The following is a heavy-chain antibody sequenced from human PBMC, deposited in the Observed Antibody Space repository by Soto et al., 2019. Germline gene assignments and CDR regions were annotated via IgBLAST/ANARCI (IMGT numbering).Heavy chain of an antibody. J-gene: IGHJ4*02. CDR2: LSVSSSTI. CDR3: ARGDDYVWGSYRYNPFDY. Sequence: GGSLRLSCAASGFTFSSYSMNWVRQAPGKGLEWISYLSVSSSTIYYADSVKGRFTISRDNAKTYLYLQMNSLRDEDTAVYYCARGDDYVWGSYRYNPFDYWGQGTLVTVSS. CDR1: GFTFSSYS. D-gene: IGHD3-16*02. V-gene: IGHV3-48*02.